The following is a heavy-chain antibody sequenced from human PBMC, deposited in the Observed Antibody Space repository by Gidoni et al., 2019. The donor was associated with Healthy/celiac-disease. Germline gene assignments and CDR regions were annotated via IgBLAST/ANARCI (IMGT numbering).Heavy chain of an antibody. CDR3: ARVFGELYYYYYGMDV. Sequence: QVQLVQSGAEVKKPGASVKVSCKASGYTFTSYGISWVRQAPGPGLEWMGWISAYNGNTNYAQKLQGRVTMTTDTSTSTAYMELRSLRSDDTAVYYCARVFGELYYYYYGMDVWGQGTTVTVSS. CDR1: GYTFTSYG. J-gene: IGHJ6*02. V-gene: IGHV1-18*01. D-gene: IGHD3-10*01. CDR2: ISAYNGNT.